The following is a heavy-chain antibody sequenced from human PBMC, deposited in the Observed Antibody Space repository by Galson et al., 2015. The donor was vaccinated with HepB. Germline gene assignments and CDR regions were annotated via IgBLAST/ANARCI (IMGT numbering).Heavy chain of an antibody. CDR1: GYTFTSYG. D-gene: IGHD5-18*01. V-gene: IGHV1-18*01. J-gene: IGHJ6*02. Sequence: SVKVSCKASGYTFTSYGISWVRQAPGQGLKWMGWISAYNGNTNYAQKLQGRVTMTTDTSTSTAYMELRSLRSDDTAVYYCARLNVDTAMGSDYYYYGMDVWGQGTTVTVSS. CDR3: ARLNVDTAMGSDYYYYGMDV. CDR2: ISAYNGNT.